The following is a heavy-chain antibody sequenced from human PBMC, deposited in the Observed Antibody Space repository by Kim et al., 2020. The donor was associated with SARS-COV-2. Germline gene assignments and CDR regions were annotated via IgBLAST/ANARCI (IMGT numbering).Heavy chain of an antibody. V-gene: IGHV3-9*01. J-gene: IGHJ4*02. Sequence: GGSLRLSCAASGFTFGDYAMHWVRQAPGKGLEWVSGISWNSGSIGYADSVKGRFTISRDNAKNSLYLQMNSLRAEDTALYYCAKGHDSSGYQGGFDYWGQGTLVTVSS. CDR3: AKGHDSSGYQGGFDY. CDR2: ISWNSGSI. CDR1: GFTFGDYA. D-gene: IGHD3-22*01.